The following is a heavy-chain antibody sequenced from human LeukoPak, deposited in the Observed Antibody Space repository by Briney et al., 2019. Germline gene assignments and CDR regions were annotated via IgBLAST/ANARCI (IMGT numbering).Heavy chain of an antibody. J-gene: IGHJ4*02. V-gene: IGHV1-18*01. CDR1: GFTFASYP. CDR2: IKPYNGDT. D-gene: IGHD2-15*01. CDR3: ARDYCSGSHCYHDH. Sequence: GASVKVSCKASGFTFASYPFSWVRQAPGQGLEWMAWIKPYNGDTDYAQNVQGRVTLTTDTSTSTAYMELRSLTSDDTAVYCCARDYCSGSHCYHDHWGQETLVTVSS.